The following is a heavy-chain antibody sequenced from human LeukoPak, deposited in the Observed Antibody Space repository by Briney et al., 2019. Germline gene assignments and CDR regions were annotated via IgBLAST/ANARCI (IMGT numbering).Heavy chain of an antibody. CDR1: GFTFSDYG. V-gene: IGHV3-33*01. D-gene: IGHD6-13*01. CDR3: ARGNLSRSSSWDSAFDI. Sequence: GRSLRLSCAASGFTFSDYGMHWVRQAPGKGLEWVAVIWYDGTYEYYADSVKGRFTISRDNSKNTLYLQMNSLRAEGTAMYYCARGNLSRSSSWDSAFDIWGQGTMVTVSS. CDR2: IWYDGTYE. J-gene: IGHJ3*02.